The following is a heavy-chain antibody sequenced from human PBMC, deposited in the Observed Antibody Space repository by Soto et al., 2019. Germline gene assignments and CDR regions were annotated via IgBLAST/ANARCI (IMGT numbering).Heavy chain of an antibody. CDR1: GYTFTSYD. Sequence: ASVKVSCKASGYTFTSYDINWVGQATGQGLEWMGWMNPNSGNTGYAQKFQGRVTMTRNTSISIAYMKLSSLRSEDTAVYYCARDQDISSYYYYLFGMGVWGQETTVTVSS. V-gene: IGHV1-8*01. CDR3: ARDQDISSYYYYLFGMGV. CDR2: MNPNSGNT. D-gene: IGHD6-6*01. J-gene: IGHJ6*02.